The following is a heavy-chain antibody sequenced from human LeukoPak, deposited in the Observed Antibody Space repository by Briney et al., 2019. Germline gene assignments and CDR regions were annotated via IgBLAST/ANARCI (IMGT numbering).Heavy chain of an antibody. J-gene: IGHJ4*02. CDR2: LYYSGST. D-gene: IGHD5-18*01. CDR3: ARGGSGYSYGKIDS. V-gene: IGHV4-39*01. CDR1: GGSISGSTYY. Sequence: SETLSLTCTVSGGSISGSTYYWGWIRQPPGKGLEWIGSLYYSGSTYYNPSLESRVTISVDTSKNQFSLKLNSVTAADTAVYYCARGGSGYSYGKIDSWGQGILVTVSS.